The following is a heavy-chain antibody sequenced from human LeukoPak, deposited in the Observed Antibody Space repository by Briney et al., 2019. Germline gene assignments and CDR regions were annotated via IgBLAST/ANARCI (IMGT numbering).Heavy chain of an antibody. D-gene: IGHD3-22*01. CDR2: IPYDGSNK. CDR3: AKVLSYYYDSSGYGAFDI. J-gene: IGHJ3*02. V-gene: IGHV3-30*18. Sequence: PGRSLRLSCTASGFTFSSYGMHWVRQAPGKGLEWVAVIPYDGSNKYYADSVKGRFTISRDNSKNTLYLQMNSLRAEDTAVYYCAKVLSYYYDSSGYGAFDIWGQGTMVTVSS. CDR1: GFTFSSYG.